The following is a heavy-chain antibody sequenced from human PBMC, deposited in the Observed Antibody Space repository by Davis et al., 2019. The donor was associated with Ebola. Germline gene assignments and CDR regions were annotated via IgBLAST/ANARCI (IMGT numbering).Heavy chain of an antibody. D-gene: IGHD4-17*01. CDR1: GGSISSSSYY. CDR3: ARADYGDYYGMDV. V-gene: IGHV4-39*07. CDR2: IYHSGST. Sequence: MPSETLSLTCTVSGGSISSSSYYWGWIRQPPGKGLEWIGEIYHSGSTNYNPSLKSRVTISVDTSKNQFSLKLSSVTAADTAVYYCARADYGDYYGMDVWGQGTTVTVSS. J-gene: IGHJ6*02.